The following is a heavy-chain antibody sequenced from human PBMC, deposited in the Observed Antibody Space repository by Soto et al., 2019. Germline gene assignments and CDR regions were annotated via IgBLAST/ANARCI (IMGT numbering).Heavy chain of an antibody. CDR1: GDSINGYS. J-gene: IGHJ4*02. CDR2: TYTSGTT. D-gene: IGHD4-17*01. Sequence: QVQLQESGPGLVKPSETLSLTCTVSGDSINGYSWPWIRQPAGKGLEWIGRTYTSGTTSYSPSLKSRVTMSLDTSKNHFSLRLTSVTAADTAVYYCARDTVGISSPGVYWGRGTLVTVSS. CDR3: ARDTVGISSPGVY. V-gene: IGHV4-4*07.